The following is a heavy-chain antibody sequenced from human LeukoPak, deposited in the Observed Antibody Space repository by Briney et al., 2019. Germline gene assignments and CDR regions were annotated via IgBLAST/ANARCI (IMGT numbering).Heavy chain of an antibody. D-gene: IGHD2-2*01. CDR2: INSDGSST. V-gene: IGHV3-74*01. CDR1: GFTFSSYW. Sequence: GGSLRLSCAASGFTFSSYWMHWVRQAPGKGLVWVSRINSDGSSTSYADSVKGRFTISRDNAKNTLYLQMNSLRAEDTAVYYCARGRYQLLLGGWFDPWGQGTLVTVSS. CDR3: ARGRYQLLLGGWFDP. J-gene: IGHJ5*02.